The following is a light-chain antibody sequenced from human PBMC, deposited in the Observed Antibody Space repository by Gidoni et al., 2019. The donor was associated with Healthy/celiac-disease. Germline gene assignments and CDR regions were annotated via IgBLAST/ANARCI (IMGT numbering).Light chain of an antibody. Sequence: IQMTQSPSSLSASVGDRVTIPCRASQSISSYLNGYKQKPGKAPKLLIDAASSLQSGVPSRFRGSGSGTDCTLTISSLQPEDFATYYCQQSYRTPLTCGGGTKVEIK. J-gene: IGKJ4*01. CDR1: QSISSY. V-gene: IGKV1-39*01. CDR2: AAS. CDR3: QQSYRTPLT.